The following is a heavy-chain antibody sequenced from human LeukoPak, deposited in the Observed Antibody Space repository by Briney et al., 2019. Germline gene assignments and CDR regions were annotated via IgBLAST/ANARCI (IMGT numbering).Heavy chain of an antibody. Sequence: GGSLRLSCATSGFTFSIFAMNWVRQAPGKGLEWVSGISRSGDKTYYADSVKGRFTISRDNSKNTVYLQMNSLRDADTAIYFCAQDSAGIVRNTIHDNWGQGTLVTVSS. CDR3: AQDSAGIVRNTIHDN. D-gene: IGHD2-8*01. CDR2: ISRSGDKT. V-gene: IGHV3-23*01. CDR1: GFTFSIFA. J-gene: IGHJ4*02.